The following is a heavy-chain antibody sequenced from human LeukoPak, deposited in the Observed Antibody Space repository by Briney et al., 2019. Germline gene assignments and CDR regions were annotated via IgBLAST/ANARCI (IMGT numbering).Heavy chain of an antibody. CDR3: AKVRSGSDNDY. CDR2: IKQDGSEK. V-gene: IGHV3-7*01. D-gene: IGHD1-26*01. J-gene: IGHJ4*02. Sequence: GGSLRLSCAASGFTFSSYWMSWVRQAPGKGLEWVANIKQDGSEKYYVDSVKGRFTISRDNAKNSLYLQMNSLRAEDTAVYYCAKVRSGSDNDYWGQGTLVTVSS. CDR1: GFTFSSYW.